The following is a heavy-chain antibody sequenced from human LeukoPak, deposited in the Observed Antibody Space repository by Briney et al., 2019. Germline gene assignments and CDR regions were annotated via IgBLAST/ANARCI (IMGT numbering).Heavy chain of an antibody. D-gene: IGHD4-17*01. V-gene: IGHV4-39*01. CDR1: GASISTNNYY. CDR2: ISYSGIT. CDR3: ARLYYGDSNFDY. Sequence: SETLSLTCTVSGASISTNNYYWGWIRRPPGKGLEWIASISYSGITYYNPSLKSRVAISVDTSKNQFSLKLNSVTAADTAVYYCARLYYGDSNFDYWGQGTLVTVSS. J-gene: IGHJ4*02.